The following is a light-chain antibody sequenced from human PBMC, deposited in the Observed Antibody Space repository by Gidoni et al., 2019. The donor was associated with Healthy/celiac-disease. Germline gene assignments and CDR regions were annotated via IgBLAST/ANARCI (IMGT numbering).Light chain of an antibody. CDR3: SSYTSSSTLGYV. CDR2: DVS. CDR1: SSDVGGYNY. V-gene: IGLV2-14*01. J-gene: IGLJ1*01. Sequence: QSALTQPASVSGSPGQSITISCTGTSSDVGGYNYVSWYQQHPGKAPKLMIYDVSNRPSGVSNRFSGSNSGNTASLTISGLQADDEADYYCSSYTSSSTLGYVFGTGTKVTVL.